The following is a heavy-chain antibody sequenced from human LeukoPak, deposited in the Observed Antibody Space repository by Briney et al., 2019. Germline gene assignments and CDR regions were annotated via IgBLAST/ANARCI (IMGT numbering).Heavy chain of an antibody. J-gene: IGHJ6*02. CDR1: GLTFSSYE. Sequence: GGALRLSCVASGLTFSSYEMNWVRQAPGKGLEWVSYTSSSGSTIYYADSVRGRFTISRDNAKKSLYLQMNSLRAEDTAVYYCARRGSGTYYDYGMDVWGQGTTVTVSS. CDR2: TSSSGSTI. D-gene: IGHD3-10*01. CDR3: ARRGSGTYYDYGMDV. V-gene: IGHV3-48*03.